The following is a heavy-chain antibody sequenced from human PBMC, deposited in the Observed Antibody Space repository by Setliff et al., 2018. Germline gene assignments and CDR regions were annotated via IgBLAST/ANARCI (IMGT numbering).Heavy chain of an antibody. CDR3: AREGRWDYNYPIY. J-gene: IGHJ4*02. CDR2: ISSSGAT. Sequence: SETLSLTCSVSDDSFYSDYYFWGWIRQPPGKGLERIATISSSGATNYNSSLKSRVTLSRDVAKRQFALNLRSVTAVDTAVYYCAREGRWDYNYPIYWGQGILVTVS. CDR1: DDSFYSDYYF. V-gene: IGHV4-39*01. D-gene: IGHD5-12*01.